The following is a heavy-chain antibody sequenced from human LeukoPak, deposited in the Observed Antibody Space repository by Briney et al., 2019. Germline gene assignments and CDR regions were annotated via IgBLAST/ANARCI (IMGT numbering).Heavy chain of an antibody. D-gene: IGHD2-21*02. V-gene: IGHV5-51*01. J-gene: IGHJ4*02. CDR1: GYSFTSYW. CDR2: IFPGDFDT. CDR3: ARLMVVTAIDY. Sequence: GEPLKISCQGSGYSFTSYWIGWVRKMHGKGLEWMGLIFPGDFDTSSSPSFQGQVTISSDKSISTAYLQWRSLKASDTAMYYCARLMVVTAIDYWGQGTLVTVSS.